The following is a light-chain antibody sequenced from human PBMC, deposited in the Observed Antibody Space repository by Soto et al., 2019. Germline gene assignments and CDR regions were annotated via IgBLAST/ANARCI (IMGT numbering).Light chain of an antibody. Sequence: EIVLTQSPGTLSLSPGERATLSCRASQSVSSSYLAWNQQKPGQAPRLLIYGASSRATGIPDRFSGSGSGTDFTLTISRLEPEDFAVYYCQQYGRTVGQGTKVDI. CDR3: QQYGRT. J-gene: IGKJ1*01. CDR2: GAS. CDR1: QSVSSSY. V-gene: IGKV3-20*01.